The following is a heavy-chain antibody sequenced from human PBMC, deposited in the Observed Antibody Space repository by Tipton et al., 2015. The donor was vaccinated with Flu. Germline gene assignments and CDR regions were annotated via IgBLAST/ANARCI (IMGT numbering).Heavy chain of an antibody. CDR2: IYYSGST. CDR3: ARDQREVATIFVVTGGLFDY. D-gene: IGHD5-12*01. Sequence: TLSLTCTVSGGSISSSSYYWGWIRQPPGKGLEWIGSIYYSGSTYYNPSLKSRVTISVDTSKNQFSLKLSSVTAADTAVYYCARDQREVATIFVVTGGLFDYWGQGTLVTVSS. J-gene: IGHJ4*02. CDR1: GGSISSSSYY. V-gene: IGHV4-39*07.